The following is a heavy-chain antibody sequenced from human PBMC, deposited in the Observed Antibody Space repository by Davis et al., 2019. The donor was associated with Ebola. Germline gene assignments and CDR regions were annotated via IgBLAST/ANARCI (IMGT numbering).Heavy chain of an antibody. Sequence: SETLSLTCTVSGGSISSYYWSWIRQPPGKGLEWIGYIYYSGSTNYNPSLKSRVTISVDTSKNQFSLKLSSVTAADTAVYYCARLRARSRYCSGGSCYGYYYGMDVWGQGTTVTVSS. CDR2: IYYSGST. CDR1: GGSISSYY. V-gene: IGHV4-59*12. J-gene: IGHJ6*02. D-gene: IGHD2-15*01. CDR3: ARLRARSRYCSGGSCYGYYYGMDV.